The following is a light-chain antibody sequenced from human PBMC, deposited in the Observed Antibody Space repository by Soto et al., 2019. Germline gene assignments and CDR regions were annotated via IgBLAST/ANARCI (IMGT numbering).Light chain of an antibody. CDR2: AAS. CDR3: QQSFNSPMYT. V-gene: IGKV1-39*01. CDR1: QSISSS. Sequence: DIQMTQSPSSLSASVGDRVTITCRASQSISSSLNWYQQKPGKAPKLLIYAASSLQSGVPSRFSGSESGTEFTLTISSLQPEDFATYYCQQSFNSPMYTVGQGTKLEIK. J-gene: IGKJ2*01.